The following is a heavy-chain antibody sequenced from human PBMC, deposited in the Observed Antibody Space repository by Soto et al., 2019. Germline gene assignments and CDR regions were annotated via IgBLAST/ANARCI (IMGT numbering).Heavy chain of an antibody. J-gene: IGHJ4*02. CDR1: GFDFRKYA. CDR2: TSDDGDIQ. CDR3: ARAVDAAMDPLDY. D-gene: IGHD5-18*01. V-gene: IGHV3-30-3*01. Sequence: SGGSLRLSCAASGFDFRKYAMHWVRQSPGKGPEWVAITSDDGDIQYYADSVKGRFTISRDNSKNTLYLQMTTLRSEDAAAYFCARAVDAAMDPLDYWGQGTLVTVSS.